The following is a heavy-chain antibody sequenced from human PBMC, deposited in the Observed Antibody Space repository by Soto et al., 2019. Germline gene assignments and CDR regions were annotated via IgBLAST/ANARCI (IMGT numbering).Heavy chain of an antibody. D-gene: IGHD2-2*01. J-gene: IGHJ6*03. CDR1: GFTFSSYA. Sequence: PGGSLRLSCAASGFTFSSYAMSWVRQAPGKGLEWVSAISGSGGSTYYADSVKGRFTISRDNSKNTLYLQMNSLRAEDTAVYYCAKVTKDIVVVPAALDDQYYYYYMDVWGKGTTVTVSS. CDR3: AKVTKDIVVVPAALDDQYYYYYMDV. CDR2: ISGSGGST. V-gene: IGHV3-23*01.